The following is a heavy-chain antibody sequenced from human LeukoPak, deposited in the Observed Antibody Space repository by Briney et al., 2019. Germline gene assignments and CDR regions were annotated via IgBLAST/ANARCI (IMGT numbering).Heavy chain of an antibody. Sequence: PSETLSLTCSVSGGSISSYYWSWIRQPPGKGLEWIGYIYYSGSTNYNPSLKSRVTISVDTSKNQFSLKLSSVTAADTAVYYCARAPVGYSGYVYFDYWGQGTLVTVSS. V-gene: IGHV4-59*01. CDR2: IYYSGST. D-gene: IGHD5-12*01. J-gene: IGHJ4*02. CDR1: GGSISSYY. CDR3: ARAPVGYSGYVYFDY.